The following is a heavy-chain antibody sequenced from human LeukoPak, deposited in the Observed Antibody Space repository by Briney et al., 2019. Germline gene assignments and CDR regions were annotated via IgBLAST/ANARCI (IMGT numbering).Heavy chain of an antibody. CDR3: AKSLLGDLGPFNY. V-gene: IGHV3-23*01. D-gene: IGHD3-10*01. CDR2: ISGSGGST. CDR1: GITVSSNY. J-gene: IGHJ4*02. Sequence: AGESQRLSCAASGITVSSNYMSWVRQAPGKGLEWVSAISGSGGSTYYADSVKGRFTISRDNSKNTLYLQMNSLRAEDTAVYYCAKSLLGDLGPFNYWGQGTLVTVSS.